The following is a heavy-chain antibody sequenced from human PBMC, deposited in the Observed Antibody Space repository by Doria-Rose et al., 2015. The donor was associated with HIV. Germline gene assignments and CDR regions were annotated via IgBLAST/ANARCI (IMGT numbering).Heavy chain of an antibody. CDR1: GVSLSSPGMG. CDR3: ARIKSSRWYHKYYFDF. CDR2: IFSDDER. J-gene: IGHJ4*02. Sequence: ESGPALVKPTETLTLTCTVSGVSLSSPGMGVSWIRQPPGKALEWPANIFSDDERSYKTSLKSRLTISRGTSKSQVVLTMTDMDPVDTATYYCARIKSSRWYHKYYFDFWGQGTLVIVSA. D-gene: IGHD6-13*01. V-gene: IGHV2-26*01.